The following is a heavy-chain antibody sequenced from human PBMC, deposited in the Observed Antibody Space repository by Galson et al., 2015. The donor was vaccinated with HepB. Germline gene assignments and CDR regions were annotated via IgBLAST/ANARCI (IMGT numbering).Heavy chain of an antibody. CDR1: GYTFTGYY. D-gene: IGHD6-6*01. J-gene: IGHJ6*02. CDR3: AIGYSSSSHYYYYGMDV. CDR2: INPNSGGT. V-gene: IGHV1-2*04. Sequence: SVKVSCKASGYTFTGYYMHWVRQAPGQGLEWMGWINPNSGGTNYAQKFQGWVTMTRDTSISTAYMELSRLRSDDTAVYYCAIGYSSSSHYYYYGMDVWGQGTTVTVSS.